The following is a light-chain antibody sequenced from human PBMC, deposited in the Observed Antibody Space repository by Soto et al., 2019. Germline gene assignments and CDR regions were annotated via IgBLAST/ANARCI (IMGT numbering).Light chain of an antibody. CDR2: GNS. J-gene: IGLJ1*01. Sequence: QSVMTQPASVSGAPGQRVTISCTGSSSNIGADYDVHWYQQLPGTAPKLLIYGNSNRPSGVPDRFSGSKSGTSASLAITGLQAEDEADYYCQSYDSSLSGYVFGTGTKVTVL. V-gene: IGLV1-40*01. CDR1: SSNIGADYD. CDR3: QSYDSSLSGYV.